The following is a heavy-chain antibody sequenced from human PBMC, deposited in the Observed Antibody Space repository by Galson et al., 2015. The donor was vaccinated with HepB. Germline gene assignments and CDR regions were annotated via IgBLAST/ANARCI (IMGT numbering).Heavy chain of an antibody. CDR2: IDPSGGST. Sequence: SVKVSCKASGYTFTSYYLHWVRQAPGQGLEWMGVIDPSGGSTTYAQRLQGRVTMTRDTSTNTVYMDLSSLRSEDTAVYFCARANRGKSDTGGRATYFDYWGQGTLVTVSS. J-gene: IGHJ4*02. CDR3: ARANRGKSDTGGRATYFDY. D-gene: IGHD2-8*02. CDR1: GYTFTSYY. V-gene: IGHV1-46*04.